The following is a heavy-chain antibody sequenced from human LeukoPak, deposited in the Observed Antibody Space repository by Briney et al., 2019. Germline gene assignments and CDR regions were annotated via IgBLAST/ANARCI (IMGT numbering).Heavy chain of an antibody. CDR1: GFTFGDYA. CDR2: IRSKAYGGTT. D-gene: IGHD3-3*01. Sequence: PGGSLRLSCTASGFTFGDYAMSWVRQAPGKGLEWVGFIRSKAYGGTTEYAASVKGRFTISRDDSKSIAYLQMNSLKTEDTAVYYCTSTQTVFRFWSGYAPGPSYFDYWGQGTLVTVSS. V-gene: IGHV3-49*04. CDR3: TSTQTVFRFWSGYAPGPSYFDY. J-gene: IGHJ4*02.